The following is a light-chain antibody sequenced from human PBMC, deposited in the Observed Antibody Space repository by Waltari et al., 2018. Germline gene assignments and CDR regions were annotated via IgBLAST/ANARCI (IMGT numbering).Light chain of an antibody. CDR3: SAHGYSVAYLL. Sequence: QSALTQPASVSGSPGQSITISCTGPNTDLVSWYQQYPGNAPKLILYEVKRRPSGVSSRFSGSRSGNTASLTISGLQAEDEADYYCSAHGYSVAYLLFGGGTKLTV. CDR2: EVK. V-gene: IGLV2-23*02. J-gene: IGLJ2*01. CDR1: NTDL.